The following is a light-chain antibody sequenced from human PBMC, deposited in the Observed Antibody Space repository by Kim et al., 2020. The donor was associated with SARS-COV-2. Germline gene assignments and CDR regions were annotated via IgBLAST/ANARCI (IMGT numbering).Light chain of an antibody. V-gene: IGKV1-27*01. CDR3: QKYDSAPWT. CDR2: ATS. J-gene: IGKJ1*01. Sequence: ASVGDEVTITCRASQGIRNYLAWYQQKPGKAPKLLIYATSTLQSGVPSRFRGSRSGTDFTLIITRLQPEDVATYYCQKYDSAPWTFGQGTKVDIK. CDR1: QGIRNY.